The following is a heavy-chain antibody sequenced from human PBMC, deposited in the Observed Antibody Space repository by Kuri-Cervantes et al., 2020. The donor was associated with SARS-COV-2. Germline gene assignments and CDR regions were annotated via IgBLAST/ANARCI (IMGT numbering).Heavy chain of an antibody. CDR1: GYSFTSYW. Sequence: GGSLRLSCKGSGYSFTSYWIGWVRQMPGKGLEWMGIIYPGDSDTRYSPSFQGQVTISADKSISTAYLQWSSLKASDTAMYYCARLGAAAGPSEYFQHWGQGTLVTVSS. CDR2: IYPGDSDT. D-gene: IGHD6-13*01. V-gene: IGHV5-51*01. J-gene: IGHJ1*01. CDR3: ARLGAAAGPSEYFQH.